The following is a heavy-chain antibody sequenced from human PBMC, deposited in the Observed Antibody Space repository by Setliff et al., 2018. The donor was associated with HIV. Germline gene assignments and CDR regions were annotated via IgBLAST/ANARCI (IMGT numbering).Heavy chain of an antibody. CDR2: VNPYSGNS. Sequence: GASVKVSCKASGYYFATYDINWVRQAAGQGLEWMGWVNPYSGNSGYAQRFHGRLTMTRDTSRGTAHMELRSLRSDDTAVYYCARGFASGSGSYYYDFWGQGTLVTVS. CDR1: GYYFATYD. J-gene: IGHJ4*02. CDR3: ARGFASGSGSYYYDF. V-gene: IGHV1-8*02. D-gene: IGHD2-15*01.